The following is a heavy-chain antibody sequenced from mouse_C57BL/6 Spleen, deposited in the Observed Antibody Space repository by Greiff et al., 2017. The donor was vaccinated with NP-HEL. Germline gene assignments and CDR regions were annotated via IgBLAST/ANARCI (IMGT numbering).Heavy chain of an antibody. V-gene: IGHV5-12*01. CDR1: GFTFSDYY. Sequence: EVQLVESGGGLVQPGGSLKLSCAASGFTFSDYYMYWVRQTPEKRLEWVAYISNGGGSTYYPDTVKGRFTISRDNAKNTLYLQMSRLKSEDTAMYYCARRGVYSNYGYAMDYWGQGTSVTVSS. CDR2: ISNGGGST. J-gene: IGHJ4*01. D-gene: IGHD2-5*01. CDR3: ARRGVYSNYGYAMDY.